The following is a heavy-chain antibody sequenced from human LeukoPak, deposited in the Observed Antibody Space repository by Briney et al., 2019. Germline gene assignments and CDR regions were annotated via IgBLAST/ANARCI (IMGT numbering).Heavy chain of an antibody. CDR1: GYTFTSYD. CDR3: ARVSAARRGYNWFDP. D-gene: IGHD6-6*01. J-gene: IGHJ5*02. V-gene: IGHV1-8*01. Sequence: ASVKVSCKASGYTFTSYDINWVRQATGQGLEWMGWMNPNSGNTGYAQKFKGRVTMTRNTSISTAYMELSSLRSEDTAVYYCARVSAARRGYNWFDPWGQGTLVTVSS. CDR2: MNPNSGNT.